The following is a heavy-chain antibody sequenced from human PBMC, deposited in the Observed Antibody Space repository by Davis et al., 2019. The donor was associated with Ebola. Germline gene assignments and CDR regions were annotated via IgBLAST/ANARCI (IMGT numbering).Heavy chain of an antibody. CDR2: INPNSGGT. J-gene: IGHJ4*02. CDR3: ATLGPGYSYGYGDY. CDR1: GYTFTGYS. D-gene: IGHD5-18*01. V-gene: IGHV1-2*06. Sequence: ASVKVSCKASGYTFTGYSIHWVRQAPGQGLEWMGRINPNSGGTNYAQKFQGRVTMTRDTSISTAYMELSRLRSDDTAVYYCATLGPGYSYGYGDYWGQGTLVTVSS.